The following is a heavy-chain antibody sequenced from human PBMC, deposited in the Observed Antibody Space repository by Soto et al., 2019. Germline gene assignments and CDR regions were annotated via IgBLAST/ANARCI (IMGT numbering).Heavy chain of an antibody. CDR2: ITGSGGNT. Sequence: GGSLRLSCAASWFTVSSNYMSWVRQAPGKGLEWVSAITGSGGNTFYADSVKGRFTISRDNSKSTLFLQMHSLRVEDTAVYYCAKGVLGYCSSNSCYAYDFWGQGTLVTVSS. CDR3: AKGVLGYCSSNSCYAYDF. CDR1: WFTVSSNY. J-gene: IGHJ4*02. V-gene: IGHV3-23*01. D-gene: IGHD2-2*01.